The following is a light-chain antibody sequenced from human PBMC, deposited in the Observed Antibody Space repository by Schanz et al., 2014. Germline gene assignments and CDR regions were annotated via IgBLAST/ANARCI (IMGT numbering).Light chain of an antibody. V-gene: IGLV2-14*01. CDR1: SSDIGAYNY. CDR3: SSYTRSSPVV. J-gene: IGLJ2*01. CDR2: EVR. Sequence: QSALTQPASVSGAPGQSITISCTGTSSDIGAYNYVSWYQQHPGKAPKLMIYEVRKRPSGVPDRFSGSKSGNTASLTISGLQTEDEADYYCSSYTRSSPVVFGGGTKLTVL.